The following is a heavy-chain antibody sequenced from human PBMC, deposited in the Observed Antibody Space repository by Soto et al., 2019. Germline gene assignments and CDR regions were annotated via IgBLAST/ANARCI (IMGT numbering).Heavy chain of an antibody. V-gene: IGHV3-30*04. Sequence: QVQLVESGGGVVQPGTSLRLSCAASGFTFNNYAMHWVRQAPGKGLDWVAVISNDERQKYYADSVKGRFTISRDNSQNVLYLQMNSLRAEDTALYYCARELGSIFGVDCWGQGTLVTVSS. CDR1: GFTFNNYA. D-gene: IGHD3-3*01. J-gene: IGHJ4*02. CDR3: ARELGSIFGVDC. CDR2: ISNDERQK.